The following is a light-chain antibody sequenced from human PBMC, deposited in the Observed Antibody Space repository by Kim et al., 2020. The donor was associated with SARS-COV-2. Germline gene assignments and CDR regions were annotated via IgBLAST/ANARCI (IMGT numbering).Light chain of an antibody. CDR1: QGISSW. CDR2: NAS. Sequence: ASVGDRVTITWRASQGISSWLAWYQQKPGKAPKLLIYNASSLESGVPSRFSGSGSGTEFTLTISSLQPEDFATYCCQQDNSYPWTFGPGTKVDIK. CDR3: QQDNSYPWT. V-gene: IGKV1D-12*01. J-gene: IGKJ1*01.